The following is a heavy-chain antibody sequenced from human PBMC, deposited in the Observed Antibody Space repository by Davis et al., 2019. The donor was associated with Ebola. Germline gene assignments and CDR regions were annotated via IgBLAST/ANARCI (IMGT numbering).Heavy chain of an antibody. V-gene: IGHV4-34*01. J-gene: IGHJ4*02. CDR3: AAPYLNYSSGWHYFDL. CDR2: INHSGST. Sequence: SETLSLTCAVYGGSFSGYYWNWIRQPPGKGLEWIGEINHSGSTNYNPSLKSRATVSVDTSKNQFSLKLSSVTAADTAMYYCAAPYLNYSSGWHYFDLWGQGTLVTVSS. CDR1: GGSFSGYY. D-gene: IGHD6-19*01.